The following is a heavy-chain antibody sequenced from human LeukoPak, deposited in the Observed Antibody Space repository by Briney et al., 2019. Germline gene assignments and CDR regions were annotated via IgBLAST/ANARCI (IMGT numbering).Heavy chain of an antibody. Sequence: PSETLSLTCTVSGGSISSYYWSWIRQPAGKGLEWIGRIYTSGSTNYNPSLKSRVTMSVDTSKNQFSLKLSSVTAADTAVYYCARGRLFYYSNYLFDYWGQGTLVTVSS. D-gene: IGHD4-11*01. J-gene: IGHJ4*02. CDR1: GGSISSYY. CDR2: IYTSGST. CDR3: ARGRLFYYSNYLFDY. V-gene: IGHV4-4*07.